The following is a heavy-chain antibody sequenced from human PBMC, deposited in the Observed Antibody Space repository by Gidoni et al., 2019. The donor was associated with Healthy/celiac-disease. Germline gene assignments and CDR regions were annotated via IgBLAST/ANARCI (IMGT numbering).Heavy chain of an antibody. CDR1: GFTFSSYG. Sequence: QVQLVESGGGVVQPGRSLRLSCAASGFTFSSYGMHWVRQAPGKGLEWVAVISYDGSNKYYADSVKGRFTISRDNSKNTLYLQMNSLRAEDTAVYYCAKDLGDYVWGSYRWGYFDYWGQGTLVTVSS. J-gene: IGHJ4*02. CDR3: AKDLGDYVWGSYRWGYFDY. D-gene: IGHD3-16*02. CDR2: ISYDGSNK. V-gene: IGHV3-30*18.